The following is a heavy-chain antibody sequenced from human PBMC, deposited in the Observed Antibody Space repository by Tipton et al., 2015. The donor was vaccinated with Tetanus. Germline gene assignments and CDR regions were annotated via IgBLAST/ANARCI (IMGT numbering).Heavy chain of an antibody. Sequence: SLRLSCAGSGFTFSDYSMNWVRQAPGKGLEWVSVIYTGGSADYTDSGKGRFTISRDNSNNSLSLQMNSLRIDDTAVYYCAFRTNGMFSRGFDCWSQGILVTVSA. J-gene: IGHJ4*02. D-gene: IGHD1-7*01. CDR1: GFTFSDYS. V-gene: IGHV3-53*01. CDR3: AFRTNGMFSRGFDC. CDR2: IYTGGSA.